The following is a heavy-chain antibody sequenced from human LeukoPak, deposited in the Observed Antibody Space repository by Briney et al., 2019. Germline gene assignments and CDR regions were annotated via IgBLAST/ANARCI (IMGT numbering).Heavy chain of an antibody. CDR1: GFTSSSSW. CDR2: INSDESIT. CDR3: ARGLVPGFLDY. V-gene: IGHV3-74*01. Sequence: SGGSLRLSCAASGFTSSSSWMYWVRQAPGKGLVWVSRINSDESITTYADSVKGRFTISRDNAKNTLYLQMNSPRAEDTAVYYCARGLVPGFLDYWGQGTPVTVSS. J-gene: IGHJ4*02. D-gene: IGHD4-11*01.